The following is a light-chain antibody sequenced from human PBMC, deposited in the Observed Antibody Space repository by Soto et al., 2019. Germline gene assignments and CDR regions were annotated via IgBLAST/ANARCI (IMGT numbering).Light chain of an antibody. CDR3: QQFGSSPWA. J-gene: IGKJ1*01. Sequence: EIVLTQSPGTLSLSPEERATLSCRASQSVSSSYLAWYQQKPGQAPSLLIYAASRRATGVPDRFSGSGSGTDCTLTISRLEPEDFAVYYCQQFGSSPWAFGQGTKVEIK. V-gene: IGKV3-20*01. CDR1: QSVSSSY. CDR2: AAS.